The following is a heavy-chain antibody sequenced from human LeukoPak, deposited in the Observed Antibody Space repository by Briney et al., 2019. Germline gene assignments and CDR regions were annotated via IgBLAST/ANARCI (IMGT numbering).Heavy chain of an antibody. Sequence: GGSLRLSCAASGFTFSSYAMHWVRKAPGKGLEWVAVISYDGSNKYYADSVKGRFTISRDNSKNTLYLQMNSLRAEDTAVYYCARGAFGDSSGYYHKAFDIWGQGTMVTVSS. CDR2: ISYDGSNK. J-gene: IGHJ3*02. CDR3: ARGAFGDSSGYYHKAFDI. CDR1: GFTFSSYA. D-gene: IGHD3-22*01. V-gene: IGHV3-30-3*01.